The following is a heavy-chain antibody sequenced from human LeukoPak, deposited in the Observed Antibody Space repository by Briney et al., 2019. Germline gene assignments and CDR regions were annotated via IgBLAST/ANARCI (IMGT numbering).Heavy chain of an antibody. Sequence: GGSLRLSCAASGFTVSSNYMSWVRQAPGKGLEWVSSISSSSSYIYYADSVKGRFTISRDNAKNSLYLQMNSLRAEDTAVYYCARERRGDYGRADLYYFDYWGQGTLVTVSS. D-gene: IGHD4-17*01. CDR3: ARERRGDYGRADLYYFDY. CDR1: GFTVSSNY. V-gene: IGHV3-21*01. J-gene: IGHJ4*02. CDR2: ISSSSSYI.